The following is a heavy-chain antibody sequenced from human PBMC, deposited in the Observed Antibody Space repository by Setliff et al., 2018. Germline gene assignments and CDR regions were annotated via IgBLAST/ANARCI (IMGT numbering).Heavy chain of an antibody. CDR2: ISHSGNT. D-gene: IGHD3-22*01. CDR1: GESFSCYF. Sequence: SETLSLTCAVYGESFSCYFWSWIRQTPEKGLEWIGEISHSGNTNYNPSFKSRVTISIDTSKNQFSLKVNSVTAADTAVYFCARAFDSSGYYGESHTHYFDNWGQGTLVTVSS. CDR3: ARAFDSSGYYGESHTHYFDN. V-gene: IGHV4-34*01. J-gene: IGHJ4*02.